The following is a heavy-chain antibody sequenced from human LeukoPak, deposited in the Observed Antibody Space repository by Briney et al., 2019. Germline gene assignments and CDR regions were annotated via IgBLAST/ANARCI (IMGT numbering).Heavy chain of an antibody. J-gene: IGHJ5*02. CDR1: GFTFGNYA. V-gene: IGHV3-30*10. CDR3: TRVIRAQFDP. Sequence: PGGSLRLSCAASGFTFGNYAMHWFRQAPGKGLEWVAGISSDGNIEHLTDSVKGRFTISRDNSETTLNLQMSSLRPEDTAVYYCTRVIRAQFDPWGQGTLVTVAS. CDR2: ISSDGNIE.